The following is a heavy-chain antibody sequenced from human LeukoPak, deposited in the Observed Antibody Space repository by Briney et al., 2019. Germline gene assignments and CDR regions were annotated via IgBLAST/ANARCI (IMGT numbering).Heavy chain of an antibody. CDR1: GFSFSDSY. J-gene: IGHJ4*02. D-gene: IGHD4/OR15-4a*01. CDR2: ITSSGTTT. Sequence: GGSLRLSCSASGFSFSDSYMSWFRLSPEKGLEWIAYITSSGTTTEYADSVKGRFTISRVNAKNSLYLQMDSLRPEDTAVYYCGRDPDYGDPYWGQGTLVTVSS. CDR3: GRDPDYGDPY. V-gene: IGHV3-11*01.